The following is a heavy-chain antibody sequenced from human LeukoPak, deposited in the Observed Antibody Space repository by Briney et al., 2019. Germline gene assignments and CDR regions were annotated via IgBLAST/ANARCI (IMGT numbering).Heavy chain of an antibody. Sequence: SETLSLTRTVSGGSISSYYWSWIRQPPGKGLEWIGYIYYSGSTNYNPSLKSRVTISVDTSKNQFSLKLSSVTAADTAVYYCARQVAVAGTRAYWGQRTLVTVSS. V-gene: IGHV4-59*08. CDR3: ARQVAVAGTRAY. CDR1: GGSISSYY. D-gene: IGHD6-19*01. CDR2: IYYSGST. J-gene: IGHJ4*02.